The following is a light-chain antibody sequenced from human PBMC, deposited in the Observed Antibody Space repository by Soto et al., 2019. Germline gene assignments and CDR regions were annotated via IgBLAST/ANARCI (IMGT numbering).Light chain of an antibody. Sequence: VMTQAPHSLPVTPGEPATISCRSSQRLLNSNGYNYLDWYLQKPGQSPQLLIFLGSSRASGVPDRFRGSGSGTDFTLTICRVEAEEVGFYYCMQALQAPLTFGRGTKVDNK. V-gene: IGKV2-28*01. CDR1: QRLLNSNGYNY. J-gene: IGKJ1*01. CDR3: MQALQAPLT. CDR2: LGS.